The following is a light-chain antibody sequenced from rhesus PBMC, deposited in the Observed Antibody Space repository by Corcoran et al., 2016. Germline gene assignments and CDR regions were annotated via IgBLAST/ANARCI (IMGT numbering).Light chain of an antibody. CDR1: QSVGSY. Sequence: ETVVTQSPATLSLSPGERATLSCRASQSVGSYLAWYQQKPGQAPRLLIYGASSRARGIPERFSGSGSGTDFNLTISSLEPEDVGVYYCQQSSNLWTFGQGTKVEIK. CDR3: QQSSNLWT. V-gene: IGKV3-24*04. J-gene: IGKJ1*01. CDR2: GAS.